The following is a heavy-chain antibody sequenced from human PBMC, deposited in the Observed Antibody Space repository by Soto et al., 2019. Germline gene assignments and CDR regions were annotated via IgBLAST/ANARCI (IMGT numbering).Heavy chain of an antibody. CDR1: GGSFSSYA. V-gene: IGHV1-69*01. D-gene: IGHD3-22*01. Sequence: QVQLVQSGTEVKKPGSSVKVSCKASGGSFSSYAISWVRQAPGQGLEWMGGIIPIFATANYAQKFQGRVTIIADESTRTAYMELSSLRSEDTAVYYCARLGAPPDLLGQYDSSGYYIYWGQGTLVTVSS. J-gene: IGHJ4*02. CDR3: ARLGAPPDLLGQYDSSGYYIY. CDR2: IIPIFATA.